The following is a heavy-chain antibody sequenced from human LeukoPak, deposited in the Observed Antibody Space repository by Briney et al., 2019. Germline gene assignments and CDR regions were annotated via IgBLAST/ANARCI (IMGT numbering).Heavy chain of an antibody. CDR1: GGSISSYY. Sequence: PSETLSLTCTVSGGSISSYYWSWIRQPAGKGLEWIGRIYTSGSTNYNPSLKSRVTISVDTSKNQFSLKLSSVTAADTAVYYCARDTSDTAMPVYYYGMDVWGQGTTVTVSS. CDR3: ARDTSDTAMPVYYYGMDV. J-gene: IGHJ6*02. V-gene: IGHV4-4*07. CDR2: IYTSGST. D-gene: IGHD5-18*01.